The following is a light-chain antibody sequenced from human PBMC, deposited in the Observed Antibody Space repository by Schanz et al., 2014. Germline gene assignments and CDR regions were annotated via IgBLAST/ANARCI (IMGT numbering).Light chain of an antibody. V-gene: IGLV2-14*01. CDR3: NSFTSSHTHV. J-gene: IGLJ3*02. Sequence: QSALTQPASMSGSPGQSITISCNGSSSDIGGYDYVSWYRQYPGKAPKLLIYGVNKRPSGVPDRFSGSKSGNTASLTVSGLQAEDEADYYCNSFTSSHTHVFGGGTKLTVL. CDR2: GVN. CDR1: SSDIGGYDY.